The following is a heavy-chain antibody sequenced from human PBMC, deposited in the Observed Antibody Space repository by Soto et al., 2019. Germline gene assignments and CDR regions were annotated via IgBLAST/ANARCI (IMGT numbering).Heavy chain of an antibody. J-gene: IGHJ4*02. V-gene: IGHV4-34*01. D-gene: IGHD6-19*01. CDR1: GWSFSGYY. Sequence: SETLSLTCAVYGWSFSGYYWSWIRLPPGKGLEWIGEINHSGSTNYNPSLKSRVTISVDTSKNQFSLKLSSVTAADTAAYYCAASSGWYNSLGYFDYWGQGTLVTVSS. CDR3: AASSGWYNSLGYFDY. CDR2: INHSGST.